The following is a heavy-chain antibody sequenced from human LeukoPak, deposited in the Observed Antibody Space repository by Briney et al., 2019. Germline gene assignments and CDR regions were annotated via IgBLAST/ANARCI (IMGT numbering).Heavy chain of an antibody. CDR3: ASGRYCSADICSGGDAFDI. J-gene: IGHJ3*02. Sequence: SETLSLTCTVSGGSINNYYWSWIRQPAGKGLEWIGRIYTRGSTNYNPTLKGRVTMSVYTSKNQFSLKLSSVTAADTAVYYCASGRYCSADICSGGDAFDIWGQGTMVSVSS. D-gene: IGHD2-15*01. CDR1: GGSINNYY. CDR2: IYTRGST. V-gene: IGHV4-4*07.